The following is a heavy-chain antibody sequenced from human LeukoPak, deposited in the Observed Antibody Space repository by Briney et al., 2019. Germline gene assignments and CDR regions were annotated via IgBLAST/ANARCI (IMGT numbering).Heavy chain of an antibody. CDR2: IIPILGIA. D-gene: IGHD6-13*01. Sequence: ASVKVSCKASGGTFSSYAISWVRQAPGQGLEWMGRIIPILGIANYAQKFQGRVTITADKSTSTAYMELSSLRSEDTAVYYCARGGEAGYSSSRYQTPEAFDIWGQGTMVTVSS. CDR3: ARGGEAGYSSSRYQTPEAFDI. V-gene: IGHV1-69*04. J-gene: IGHJ3*02. CDR1: GGTFSSYA.